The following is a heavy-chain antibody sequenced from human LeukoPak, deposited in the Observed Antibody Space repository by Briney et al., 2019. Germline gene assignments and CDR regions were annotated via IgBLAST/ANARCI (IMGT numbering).Heavy chain of an antibody. CDR2: ISAYNGNT. CDR1: GYTFTIYG. Sequence: ASVTVSFTASGYTFTIYGISWVRQAPGQGLEWMGWISAYNGNTNYSQKLQGRVTMTTDTSTSTAYMELRSLRSDDTAVHYCAREGWNYSFDYWGQGTLVTVSS. D-gene: IGHD1-7*01. V-gene: IGHV1-18*01. J-gene: IGHJ4*02. CDR3: AREGWNYSFDY.